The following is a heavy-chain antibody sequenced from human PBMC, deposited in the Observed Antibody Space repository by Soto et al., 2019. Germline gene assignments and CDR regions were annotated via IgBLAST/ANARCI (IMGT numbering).Heavy chain of an antibody. Sequence: GGSLRLSCAASGFTFSSYWMSWVRQAPGKGLEWVANIRQDGSGKYYGDSVKGRFTISRDNAKNSLYLQMNSLRAEDTAVYYCARLAGELRQRGLWEYSSYYYAMDVWGQGTTVTVSS. D-gene: IGHD3-10*01. J-gene: IGHJ6*02. V-gene: IGHV3-7*05. CDR3: ARLAGELRQRGLWEYSSYYYAMDV. CDR1: GFTFSSYW. CDR2: IRQDGSGK.